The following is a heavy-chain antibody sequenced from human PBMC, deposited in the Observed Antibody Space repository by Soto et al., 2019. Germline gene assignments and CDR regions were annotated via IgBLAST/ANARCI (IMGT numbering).Heavy chain of an antibody. CDR3: ARDNNWRSTYDFWSGSRAFDP. J-gene: IGHJ5*02. V-gene: IGHV1-69*06. Sequence: SLKVGCKGSGGSLRSYAISWVRQAPGQGLEWMGGIIPIFGTANYAQKFQGRVTITADKPTSTAYMELSSLRSEDTAVYYCARDNNWRSTYDFWSGSRAFDPWGQGTLVTVSS. CDR1: GGSLRSYA. D-gene: IGHD3-3*01. CDR2: IIPIFGTA.